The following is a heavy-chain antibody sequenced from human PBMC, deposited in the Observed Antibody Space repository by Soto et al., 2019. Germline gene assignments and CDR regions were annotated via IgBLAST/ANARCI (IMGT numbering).Heavy chain of an antibody. CDR3: ARDTLYYYDSSGYESSYYFDY. D-gene: IGHD3-22*01. V-gene: IGHV4-4*07. CDR2: IYTSGST. J-gene: IGHJ4*02. CDR1: GGSISSYY. Sequence: PSETLSLTCTVSGGSISSYYWSWIRQPAGKGLEWIGRIYTSGSTNYNPSLKSRVTMSVDTSKNQFSLKLSSVTAADTAVYYCARDTLYYYDSSGYESSYYFDYWGPGTLVTVSS.